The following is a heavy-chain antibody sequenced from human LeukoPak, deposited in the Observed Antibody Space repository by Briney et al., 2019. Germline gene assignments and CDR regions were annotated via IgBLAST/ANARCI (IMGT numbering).Heavy chain of an antibody. CDR3: ARGRSSTSCYAFDP. CDR1: GGSFSGYY. Sequence: SETLSLTCAVYGGSFSGYYWGWIRQPPGKGLEWIGEINHSGSTNHNPSLKSRVTISVDTSKNQFSLKLSSVTAADTAVYYCARGRSSTSCYAFDPWGQGTLVTVSS. V-gene: IGHV4-34*01. CDR2: INHSGST. J-gene: IGHJ5*02. D-gene: IGHD2-2*01.